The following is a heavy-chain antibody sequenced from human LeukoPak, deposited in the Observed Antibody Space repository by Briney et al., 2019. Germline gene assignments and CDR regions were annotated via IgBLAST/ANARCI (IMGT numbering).Heavy chain of an antibody. CDR3: SKGNCDAGFCQRHFYFYMDV. D-gene: IGHD2-21*01. CDR1: GFTFSNYG. Sequence: PGGSLRLSCAASGFTFSNYGMNWVRQAPGKGLEWVAFVRLDGSNEYYADSVRGRFTISRDNSRDALYLQMNNLRAEDTAVYYCSKGNCDAGFCQRHFYFYMDVWGKGATLIVSS. CDR2: VRLDGSNE. J-gene: IGHJ6*03. V-gene: IGHV3-30*02.